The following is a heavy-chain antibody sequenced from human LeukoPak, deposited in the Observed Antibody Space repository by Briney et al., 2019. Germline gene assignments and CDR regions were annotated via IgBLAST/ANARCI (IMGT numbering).Heavy chain of an antibody. Sequence: PGGSLRLSCAASGVIVSRNFMSWVRQAPGKGLQWVAIMYAGGTTDYSDSVRGRFQISRDSSNNTLSLQINSLRAEDTAVYYCARGSGSGWPLDRWGQGALVTVSS. CDR2: MYAGGTT. CDR1: GVIVSRNF. D-gene: IGHD6-19*01. V-gene: IGHV3-53*01. CDR3: ARGSGSGWPLDR. J-gene: IGHJ5*02.